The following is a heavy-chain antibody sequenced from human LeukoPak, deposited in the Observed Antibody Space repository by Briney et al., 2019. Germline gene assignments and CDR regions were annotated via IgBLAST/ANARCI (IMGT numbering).Heavy chain of an antibody. CDR2: MNPNSGNS. D-gene: IGHD2-2*01. V-gene: IGHV1-8*03. CDR3: ARGRYCSSTSCFAWLWFDP. J-gene: IGHJ5*02. Sequence: ASVQVSCKASGYTFTSYDINWVRQATGQGREWMGCMNPNSGNSGYAQKFQGRVTITRNTSISTAYMELSSLRSEETAVYYCARGRYCSSTSCFAWLWFDPWGQGTLVTVSS. CDR1: GYTFTSYD.